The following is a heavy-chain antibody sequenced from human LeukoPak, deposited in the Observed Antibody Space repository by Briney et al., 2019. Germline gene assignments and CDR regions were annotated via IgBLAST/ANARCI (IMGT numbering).Heavy chain of an antibody. V-gene: IGHV4-34*01. CDR3: ARGPTVTPLDY. J-gene: IGHJ4*02. D-gene: IGHD4-17*01. CDR1: GGSFSGYY. CDR2: INHSGST. Sequence: ETLSLTCAVYGGSFSGYYWSWIRQPPGKGLEWIGEINHSGSTNYNPSLKSRVTISVDTSKNQFSLKLSSVTAADTAVYYCARGPTVTPLDYWGQGTLVTVSS.